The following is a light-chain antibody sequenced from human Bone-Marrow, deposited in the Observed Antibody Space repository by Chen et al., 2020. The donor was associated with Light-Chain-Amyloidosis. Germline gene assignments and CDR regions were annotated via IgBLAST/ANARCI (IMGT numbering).Light chain of an antibody. J-gene: IGLJ3*02. CDR3: VAWDDSLNGPM. V-gene: IGLV1-44*01. CDR1: ISNIGTKS. CDR2: NND. Sequence: QSGLTQPPSASGTPGHRVTISCSGGISNIGTKSVNWHQPHPGTAPRLLFYNNDRRPSGVPDRFSGTRSVTSASLAICGLQSGDAADYYCVAWDDSLNGPMFGGGTKLTVL.